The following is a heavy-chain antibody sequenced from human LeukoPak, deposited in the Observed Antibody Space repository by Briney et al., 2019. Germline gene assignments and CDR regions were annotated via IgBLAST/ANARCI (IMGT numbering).Heavy chain of an antibody. CDR2: IRSKANSYAT. Sequence: GGSLRLSCAASGLTFSGSAMHWVRQASGKGLEWVGRIRSKANSYATAYAASVKGRFTISRDDSKNTAYLQMNSLKTEDTAVCYCTGLVGATTGNDYWGQGTLVTVSS. V-gene: IGHV3-73*01. D-gene: IGHD1-26*01. J-gene: IGHJ4*02. CDR1: GLTFSGSA. CDR3: TGLVGATTGNDY.